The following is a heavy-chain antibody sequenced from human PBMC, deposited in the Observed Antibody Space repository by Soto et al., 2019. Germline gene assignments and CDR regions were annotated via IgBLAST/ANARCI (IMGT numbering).Heavy chain of an antibody. J-gene: IGHJ6*02. D-gene: IGHD3-3*01. Sequence: SVQVSCKASGGTFSSYAISWVRQAPGQGLEWMGGIIPIFGTASDAQKSQGRVTITEDESTSTAYMELSSVKSEDTAVYYCASDHRRYNDIWIGYNSAHYYYGMDVWGQGTTVTVSS. CDR3: ASDHRRYNDIWIGYNSAHYYYGMDV. CDR2: IIPIFGTA. V-gene: IGHV1-69*13. CDR1: GGTFSSYA.